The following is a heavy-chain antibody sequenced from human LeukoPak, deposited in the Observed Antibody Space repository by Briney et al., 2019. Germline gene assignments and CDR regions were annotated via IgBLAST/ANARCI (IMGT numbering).Heavy chain of an antibody. CDR2: IYSGGST. J-gene: IGHJ6*04. CDR3: AREDGKYYYGMDV. Sequence: PGGSLRLSCAASGFTVSSNYMSWVRQAPGKGLEWVSVIYSGGSTYYADSVKGRFTISRDNSKNTLYLQMSSLRAEDTAVYYCAREDGKYYYGMDVWGKGTTVTVSS. V-gene: IGHV3-53*01. CDR1: GFTVSSNY.